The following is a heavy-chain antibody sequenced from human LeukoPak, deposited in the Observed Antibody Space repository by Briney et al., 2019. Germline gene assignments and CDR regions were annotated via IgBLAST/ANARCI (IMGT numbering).Heavy chain of an antibody. J-gene: IGHJ4*02. V-gene: IGHV5-51*01. D-gene: IGHD3-22*01. Sequence: GKSLKISCEGSGYRFSDYWIGWVRQMPDKGLEWMGIIYIGDSDTRYSPSFQGQVTISADKSISTAYLQWSSLRASDTAMYHCARLVPSYDSNGYFDYWGQGTLVTVSS. CDR1: GYRFSDYW. CDR3: ARLVPSYDSNGYFDY. CDR2: IYIGDSDT.